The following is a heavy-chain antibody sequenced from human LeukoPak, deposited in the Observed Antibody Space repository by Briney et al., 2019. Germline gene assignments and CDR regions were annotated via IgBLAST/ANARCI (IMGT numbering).Heavy chain of an antibody. J-gene: IGHJ3*02. D-gene: IGHD3-10*01. Sequence: PGGSLRLSCAASGFTFSSYAMNWVRKAPGKGLEWVSAISGSDSTTYYADSVKGRFTISRGKSKNTLYLQMNSLRAEDTAVYYCAKEGDYYGSGSYRDGFDIWGQGTRATVSS. V-gene: IGHV3-23*01. CDR2: ISGSDSTT. CDR3: AKEGDYYGSGSYRDGFDI. CDR1: GFTFSSYA.